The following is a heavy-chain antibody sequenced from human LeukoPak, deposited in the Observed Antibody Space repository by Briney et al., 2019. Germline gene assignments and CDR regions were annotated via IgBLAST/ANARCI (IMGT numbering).Heavy chain of an antibody. CDR3: ARCGGLVVTALTYYYYGMDV. V-gene: IGHV1-69*13. J-gene: IGHJ6*02. CDR2: SIPIFGTA. CDR1: GGTFSSYA. D-gene: IGHD3-22*01. Sequence: SVKVSCKASGGTFSSYAISWVRQAPGQGLEWMGGSIPIFGTANYAQKFQGRVTITADESTSTAYMELSSLRSEDTAVYYCARCGGLVVTALTYYYYGMDVWGQGTTVTVSS.